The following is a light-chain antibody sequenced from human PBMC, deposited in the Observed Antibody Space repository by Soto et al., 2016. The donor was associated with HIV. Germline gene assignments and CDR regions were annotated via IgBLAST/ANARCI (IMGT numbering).Light chain of an antibody. V-gene: IGKV1-9*01. CDR2: AAS. CDR1: QAISSY. J-gene: IGKJ1*01. Sequence: DIQLTQSPSFLSASIGDRVTITCRASQAISSYLAWYRQKPGKAPRLLIYAASSLQSGVPLRFSGSGSGTEFTLTISSLQSEDFATCYCQHLNGYPRAFGQGTRVDI. CDR3: QHLNGYPRA.